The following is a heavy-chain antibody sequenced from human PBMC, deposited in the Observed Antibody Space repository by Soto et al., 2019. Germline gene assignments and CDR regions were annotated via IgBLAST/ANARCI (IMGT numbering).Heavy chain of an antibody. D-gene: IGHD3-3*01. V-gene: IGHV3-30-3*01. J-gene: IGHJ6*02. CDR3: ARELYDFWSGYYTYYYGMDV. CDR1: GFTFSSYA. CDR2: ISYDGSNK. Sequence: LRLSCAASGFTFSSYAMHWVRQAPGKGLEWVAVISYDGSNKYYADSVKGRFTISRDNSKNTLYLQMNSLRAEDTAVYYCARELYDFWSGYYTYYYGMDVWGQGTTVTVSS.